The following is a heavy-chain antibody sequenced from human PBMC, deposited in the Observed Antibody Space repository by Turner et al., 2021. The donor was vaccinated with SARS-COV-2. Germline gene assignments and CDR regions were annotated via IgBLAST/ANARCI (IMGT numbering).Heavy chain of an antibody. J-gene: IGHJ6*02. Sequence: QLQLPESGPGLIKSSETLSLTCTVSGGSVRSSSYYWGWIRQPPGKGLEWIGNAYYKGNTYYNPSLKSRVTIYVDTSKNQFSLNLNSVTAADTAMYYCASHRVGATIYYDYGMDVWGQGATVTVSS. CDR1: GGSVRSSSYY. V-gene: IGHV4-39*01. CDR2: AYYKGNT. CDR3: ASHRVGATIYYDYGMDV. D-gene: IGHD1-26*01.